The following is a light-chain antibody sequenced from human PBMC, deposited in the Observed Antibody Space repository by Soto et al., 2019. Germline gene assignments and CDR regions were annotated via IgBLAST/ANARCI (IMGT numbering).Light chain of an antibody. CDR3: SSYTRSSTLVI. V-gene: IGLV2-14*01. Sequence: QSVLTQPASVSGSPGQSITISCTGTSSDVGDYKYVSWYQQHPGQAPKLMIYEVSNRPSGVSNRFSGSKSGNTASLTISGLQAEHEADYYCSSYTRSSTLVIFGGGTKLTVL. CDR1: SSDVGDYKY. J-gene: IGLJ2*01. CDR2: EVS.